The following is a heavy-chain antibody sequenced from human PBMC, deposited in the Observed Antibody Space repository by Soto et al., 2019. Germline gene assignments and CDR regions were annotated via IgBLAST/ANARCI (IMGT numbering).Heavy chain of an antibody. J-gene: IGHJ4*02. D-gene: IGHD3-22*01. CDR1: GFTFSNYA. CDR2: ISGSGGST. CDR3: AKDELEGYYDSSGYYNY. V-gene: IGHV3-23*01. Sequence: PGGSLRLSCAASGFTFSNYAMNWVRQAPGKGLEWVSGISGSGGSTYYADSVKGRFTISGDNFKNTLDLQMNSLRAEDTAVYYCAKDELEGYYDSSGYYNYWGQGTLVTVSS.